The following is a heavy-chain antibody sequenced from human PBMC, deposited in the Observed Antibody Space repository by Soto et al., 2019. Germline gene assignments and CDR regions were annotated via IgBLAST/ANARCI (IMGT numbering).Heavy chain of an antibody. CDR1: GGSFSGYY. J-gene: IGHJ5*02. CDR3: ARDRATMVRGVIPRWFAP. CDR2: INHSGST. V-gene: IGHV4-34*01. Sequence: SETLSLTCAVYGGSFSGYYWSWIRQPPGKGLEWIGEINHSGSTNYNPSLKSRVTISVDTSKNQFSLKLSSVTAADTAVYYCARDRATMVRGVIPRWFAPWGQGTLVTVS. D-gene: IGHD3-10*01.